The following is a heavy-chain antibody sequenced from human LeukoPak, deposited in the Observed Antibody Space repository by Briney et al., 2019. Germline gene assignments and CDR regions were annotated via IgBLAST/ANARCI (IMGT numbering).Heavy chain of an antibody. CDR1: GASISSYY. J-gene: IGHJ4*02. V-gene: IGHV4-59*01. D-gene: IGHD3-22*01. Sequence: SETLSLTCIVSGASISSYYWSWIRQPPGKGLEWIGDIYYSGSIKYNPSLKSRVTMSVDTSKNQFSLKLSSVTAADTAIYYCARENPSGYYNRPIDYWGQGTLVAVSS. CDR2: IYYSGSI. CDR3: ARENPSGYYNRPIDY.